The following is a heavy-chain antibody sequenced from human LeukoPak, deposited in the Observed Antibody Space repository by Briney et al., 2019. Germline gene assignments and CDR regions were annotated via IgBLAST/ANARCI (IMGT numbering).Heavy chain of an antibody. D-gene: IGHD3-22*01. Sequence: ASVKVSCKASGYTFTSYYMHWVRQAPGQGLEWMGIINPSGGSTSYAQKFQGRVTMTRDMSTSTVYMELSSLRSEDTAVYYCASPRMYYYDSSGYYTQLDYWGQGTLVTVSS. V-gene: IGHV1-46*01. CDR2: INPSGGST. CDR1: GYTFTSYY. CDR3: ASPRMYYYDSSGYYTQLDY. J-gene: IGHJ4*02.